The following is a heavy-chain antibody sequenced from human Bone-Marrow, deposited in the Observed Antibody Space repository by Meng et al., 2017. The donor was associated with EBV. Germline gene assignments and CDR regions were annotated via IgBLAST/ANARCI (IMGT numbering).Heavy chain of an antibody. Sequence: VHLGRSVAEVKKPAASLKVSCKASAYPFTSHCIRWVRQAPGQGLEWMGWISAYNGNTNYAQKLQGRVTMTTDTSTSTAYMELRGLRSDETAVYYCARGGSSFDYWGQGTLVTVSS. V-gene: IGHV1-18*04. CDR3: ARGGSSFDY. D-gene: IGHD3-10*01. CDR2: ISAYNGNT. CDR1: AYPFTSHC. J-gene: IGHJ4*02.